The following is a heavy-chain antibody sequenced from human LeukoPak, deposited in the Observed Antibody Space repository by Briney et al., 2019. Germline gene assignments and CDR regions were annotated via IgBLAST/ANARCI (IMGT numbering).Heavy chain of an antibody. V-gene: IGHV3-23*01. Sequence: PGGSLRLSCAASGFTFSSYGMSWVRQAPGKGLEWVSAISGSGGSTYYADSVKGRFTISRDNSKNTLYLQMNSLRAEDTAVYYCAKRGGLKLLYYSYMDVWGKGTRVTVSS. D-gene: IGHD1-7*01. CDR3: AKRGGLKLLYYSYMDV. CDR2: ISGSGGST. J-gene: IGHJ6*03. CDR1: GFTFSSYG.